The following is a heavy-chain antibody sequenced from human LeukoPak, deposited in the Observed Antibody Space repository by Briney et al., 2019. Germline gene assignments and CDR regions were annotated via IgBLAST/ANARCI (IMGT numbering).Heavy chain of an antibody. Sequence: GGSLRLSCAASGFTFSSYSMNWVRQAPGKGLEWVSSISSSSSYIYYADSVKGRFTISRDNAKNSLYLQMNSLRAEDTAVYYCARARFAVTRGFDYWGQGTLVTVPS. CDR1: GFTFSSYS. D-gene: IGHD4-23*01. CDR3: ARARFAVTRGFDY. V-gene: IGHV3-21*01. J-gene: IGHJ4*02. CDR2: ISSSSSYI.